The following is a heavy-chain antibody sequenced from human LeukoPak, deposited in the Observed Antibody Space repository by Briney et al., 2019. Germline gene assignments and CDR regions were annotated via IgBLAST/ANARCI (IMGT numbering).Heavy chain of an antibody. Sequence: PSETLSLTCTVSGYSISSGYYWGWIRQPPGKGLEWIGSIFHSGSTYYNPSLKSRVTISVDTSKNQFSLKLSSVTAADTAVYYCARAVGIVVVVAAPYEGAFDIWGQGTMVTVSS. CDR1: GYSISSGYY. D-gene: IGHD2-15*01. J-gene: IGHJ3*02. CDR2: IFHSGST. CDR3: ARAVGIVVVVAAPYEGAFDI. V-gene: IGHV4-38-2*02.